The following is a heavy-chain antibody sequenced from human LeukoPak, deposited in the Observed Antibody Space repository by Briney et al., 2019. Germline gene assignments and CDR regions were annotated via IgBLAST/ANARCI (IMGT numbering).Heavy chain of an antibody. V-gene: IGHV3-53*01. CDR3: ARDGWRSTTDAFDI. CDR2: IYSGGST. CDR1: GFTVSSNY. J-gene: IGHJ3*02. D-gene: IGHD3-3*01. Sequence: PGGSLRLSFAASGFTVSSNYMSWVRQAPGKGLEWVSVIYSGGSTYYADSVKGRFTISRDNSKNTLYLQMNSLRAEDTAVYYCARDGWRSTTDAFDIWGQGTMVTVSS.